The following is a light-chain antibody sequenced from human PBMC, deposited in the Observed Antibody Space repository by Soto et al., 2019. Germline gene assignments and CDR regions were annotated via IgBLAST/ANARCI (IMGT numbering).Light chain of an antibody. CDR3: MQAIDIPWT. Sequence: ILLTQTPLSLSIIPGQTASISCTSSQSLLHSDGTTYFYWYVQKAGQAPQPLIYEVSNRFSGVPERFSGSGSRTDYTLKISRVEADDVGIYYCMQAIDIPWTFGQGTKVDIK. CDR2: EVS. CDR1: QSLLHSDGTTY. V-gene: IGKV2-29*03. J-gene: IGKJ1*01.